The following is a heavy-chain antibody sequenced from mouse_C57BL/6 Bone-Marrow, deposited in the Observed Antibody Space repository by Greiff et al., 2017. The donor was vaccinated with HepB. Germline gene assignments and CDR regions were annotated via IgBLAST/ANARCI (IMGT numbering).Heavy chain of an antibody. CDR3: ARNGSPQAWFAY. CDR2: INPNYGTT. Sequence: VHVKQSGPELVKPGASVKISCKASGYSFTDYNMNWVKQSNGKSLEWIGVINPNYGTTSYNQKFKGKATLTVDQSSSTAYMQLNSLTSEDSAVYYCARNGSPQAWFAYWGQGTLVTVSA. J-gene: IGHJ3*01. D-gene: IGHD1-1*01. V-gene: IGHV1-39*01. CDR1: GYSFTDYN.